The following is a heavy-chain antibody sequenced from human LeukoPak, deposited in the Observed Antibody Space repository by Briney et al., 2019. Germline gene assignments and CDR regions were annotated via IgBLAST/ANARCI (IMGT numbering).Heavy chain of an antibody. CDR1: GGSIASSSFY. D-gene: IGHD6-19*01. CDR2: IFYSGNT. Sequence: SETLSLTCTVSGGSIASSSFYWGWIRQPPGKGLEWIGYIFYSGNTYYNPSLKSRVTISVDTSKNQFSLKLSSVTAADTAVYYCARENDSSGWNHDAFDIWGQGTMVTVSS. V-gene: IGHV4-39*02. CDR3: ARENDSSGWNHDAFDI. J-gene: IGHJ3*02.